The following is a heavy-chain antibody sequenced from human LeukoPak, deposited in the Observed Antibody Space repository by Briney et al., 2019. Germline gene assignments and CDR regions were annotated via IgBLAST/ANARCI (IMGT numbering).Heavy chain of an antibody. V-gene: IGHV3-9*02. CDR2: ISWNSGSI. Sequence: GGSLRLSCAASGFTSDDYAMHWVRQAPGKGLEWVSGISWNSGSIGYADSVKGRFTISRDNAKNSLYLQMNSLRAEDTALYYCAKGEGCSSTSCYSGYYYGMDVWGQGTTVTVSS. J-gene: IGHJ6*02. CDR1: GFTSDDYA. D-gene: IGHD2-2*02. CDR3: AKGEGCSSTSCYSGYYYGMDV.